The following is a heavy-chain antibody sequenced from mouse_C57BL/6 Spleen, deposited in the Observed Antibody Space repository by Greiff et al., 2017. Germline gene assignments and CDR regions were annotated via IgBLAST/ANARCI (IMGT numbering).Heavy chain of an antibody. D-gene: IGHD3-1*01. CDR3: ARGGYTPTPYFEV. V-gene: IGHV1-54*01. CDR2: INPGSGGT. CDR1: GYAFTNYL. J-gene: IGHJ1*03. Sequence: QVQLQQSGAELVRPGTSVKVSCKASGYAFTNYLIEWVKQRPGQGLEWIGVINPGSGGTNYNEKFKGKATLTADKSSSTAYMQLSSLTSEDSAVYFCARGGYTPTPYFEVWGTGTTVTVSS.